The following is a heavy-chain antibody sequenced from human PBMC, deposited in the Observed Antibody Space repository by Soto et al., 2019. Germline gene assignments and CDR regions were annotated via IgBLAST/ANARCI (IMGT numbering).Heavy chain of an antibody. CDR2: IYYSGST. D-gene: IGHD3-22*01. J-gene: IGHJ4*02. CDR3: ARGDYYDSSGYYPIDY. Sequence: SETLSLTCTVSGSSISSGDYYWSWIRQPPGKGQERLGYIYYSGSTYYNTSLKRLATISLDTSKNQFSLKLSSVTAADTAVYYCARGDYYDSSGYYPIDYWGQGTLVTVS. V-gene: IGHV4-30-4*01. CDR1: GSSISSGDYY.